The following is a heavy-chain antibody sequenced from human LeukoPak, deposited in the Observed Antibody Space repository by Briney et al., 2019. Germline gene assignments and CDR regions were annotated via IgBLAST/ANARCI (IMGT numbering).Heavy chain of an antibody. CDR3: ARDKQPGDY. V-gene: IGHV4-59*01. CDR2: IHYTGSA. J-gene: IGHJ4*02. Sequence: PSETLSLTCTVSGGSMSSYYWSWIRQPPGKGLEWIGYIHYTGSADYNPSLKSRVTISVDTSKNQFSLKVTSLTAADTAVYYCARDKQPGDYWGQGTLVTVSS. CDR1: GGSMSSYY. D-gene: IGHD5-18*01.